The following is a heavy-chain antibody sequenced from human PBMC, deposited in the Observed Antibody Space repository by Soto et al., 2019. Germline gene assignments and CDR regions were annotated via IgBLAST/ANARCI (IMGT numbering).Heavy chain of an antibody. J-gene: IGHJ2*01. D-gene: IGHD3-10*01. CDR3: ARGGGWYLDL. Sequence: EVQLVESGGGLVQPGGSLRLSCAASGFTFSDHFMDWVRQAPGKGLEWVGRIRNKDYSYTTGYAASVKGRFTISRDDSMNSLYLEMNSLKSEDTAVYYCARGGGWYLDLWGRGTLVTVSS. CDR1: GFTFSDHF. V-gene: IGHV3-72*01. CDR2: IRNKDYSYTT.